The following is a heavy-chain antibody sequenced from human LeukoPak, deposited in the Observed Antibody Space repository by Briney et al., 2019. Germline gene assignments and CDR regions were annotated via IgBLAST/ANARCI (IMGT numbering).Heavy chain of an antibody. CDR1: GFTFSSYA. D-gene: IGHD5-18*01. J-gene: IGHJ4*02. CDR3: AKDLIDTAMVSFDY. Sequence: GGSXXLSCAASGFTFSSYAMSWVRQAPGKGLEGVSAISGSGGSTYYADSVKGRFTISRDNSKNTLYLQMNSLRAEDTAVYYCAKDLIDTAMVSFDYWGQGTLVTVSS. CDR2: ISGSGGST. V-gene: IGHV3-23*01.